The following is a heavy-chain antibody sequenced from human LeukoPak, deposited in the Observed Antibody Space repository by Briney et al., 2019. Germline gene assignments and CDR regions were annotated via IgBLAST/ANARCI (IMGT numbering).Heavy chain of an antibody. D-gene: IGHD6-19*01. CDR1: GFTFSSYG. J-gene: IGHJ6*03. V-gene: IGHV3-30*18. CDR3: AKDEAYSSGWYVNYYYMDV. CDR2: ISYDGSNK. Sequence: GRSLRLSCAASGFTFSSYGMHWVRQAPGKGLEWVAVISYDGSNKYYADSVKGRFTISRDNSKNTLYLQMNSLRAEDTAVYYCAKDEAYSSGWYVNYYYMDVWGKGTTVTVSS.